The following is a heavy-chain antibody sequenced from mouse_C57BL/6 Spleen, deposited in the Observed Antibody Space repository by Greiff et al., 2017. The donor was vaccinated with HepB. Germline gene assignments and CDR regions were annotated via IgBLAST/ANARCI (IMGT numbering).Heavy chain of an antibody. Sequence: DVQLQESGPELVKPGASVKISCKASGYSFTGYYMHWVKQSPEKSLEWIGEINPSTGGTTYNQKFKAKATLTVDKSSSTAYMQLKGLTSEDSAVYYCARRAGTSFAYWGQGTLVTVSA. J-gene: IGHJ3*01. CDR3: ARRAGTSFAY. V-gene: IGHV1-42*01. D-gene: IGHD4-1*01. CDR1: GYSFTGYY. CDR2: INPSTGGT.